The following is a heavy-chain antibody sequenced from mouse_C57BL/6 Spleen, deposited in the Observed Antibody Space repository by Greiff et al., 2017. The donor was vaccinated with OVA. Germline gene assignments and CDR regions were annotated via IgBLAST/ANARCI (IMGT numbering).Heavy chain of an antibody. CDR1: GYTITSYW. D-gene: IGHD2-2*01. Sequence: VQLQQPGAELVKPGASVKMSCKASGYTITSYWITWVKQRPGQGLEWIGDIYPGSGSTNYNEKFKSKATLTVDTSSSTAYMQLSSLTSEDSAVYYCARELMVTTYYYAMDYWGQGTSVTVSS. J-gene: IGHJ4*01. V-gene: IGHV1-55*01. CDR2: IYPGSGST. CDR3: ARELMVTTYYYAMDY.